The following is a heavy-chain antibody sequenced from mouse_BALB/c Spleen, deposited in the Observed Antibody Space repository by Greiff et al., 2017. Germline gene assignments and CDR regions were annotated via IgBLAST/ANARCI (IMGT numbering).Heavy chain of an antibody. Sequence: EVQGVESGGGLVKPGGSLKLSCAASGFAFSSYDMSWVRQTPEKRLEWVAYISSGGGSTYYPDTVKGRFTISRDNAKNTLYLQMSSLKSEDTAMYYCARHPRDSSFAYWGQGTLVTVSA. CDR1: GFAFSSYD. J-gene: IGHJ3*01. CDR2: ISSGGGST. V-gene: IGHV5-12-1*01. CDR3: ARHPRDSSFAY. D-gene: IGHD3-2*01.